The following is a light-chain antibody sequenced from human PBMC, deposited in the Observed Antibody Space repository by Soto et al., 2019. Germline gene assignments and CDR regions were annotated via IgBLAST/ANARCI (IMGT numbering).Light chain of an antibody. CDR2: AAS. CDR3: LQDHDDSWT. V-gene: IGKV1-6*01. J-gene: IGKJ1*01. Sequence: IQMTQSPSSLSASVGDRITITCRASRDIGIYLSWYQQKPGKAPTLLIDAASNLQSGVPSRFRGSRSGTEFTLTVSSLQPEDFATYYCLQDHDDSWTFGQGTKVDIK. CDR1: RDIGIY.